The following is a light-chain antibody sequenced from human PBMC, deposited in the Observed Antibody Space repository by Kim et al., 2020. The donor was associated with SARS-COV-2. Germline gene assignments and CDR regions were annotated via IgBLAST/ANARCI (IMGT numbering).Light chain of an antibody. J-gene: IGLJ1*01. V-gene: IGLV3-1*01. Sequence: SYELTQPPSVSVSPGQTASITCSGDKLGDKHVCWYQQKPGQSPVLVIYQHSKRPSGIPERFSGSNSGNTATLTISGTQAMDEADYYCQAWDSSTPYVFETGTKVTVL. CDR1: KLGDKH. CDR3: QAWDSSTPYV. CDR2: QHS.